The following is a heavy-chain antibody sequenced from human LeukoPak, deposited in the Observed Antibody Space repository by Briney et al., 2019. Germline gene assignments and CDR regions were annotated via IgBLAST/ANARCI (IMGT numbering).Heavy chain of an antibody. D-gene: IGHD3-22*01. V-gene: IGHV4-30-2*01. CDR1: GGSISSGGYS. Sequence: IPSQTLSLTCAVSGGSISSGGYSWSWIRQPPGKGLEWIGYIYHSGSTYYNPSLKSRVTISVDRSKNQFSLKLSSVTAADTAVYYCARVRGYYYGSSGPFDYWGQGTLVTVSS. CDR2: IYHSGST. CDR3: ARVRGYYYGSSGPFDY. J-gene: IGHJ4*02.